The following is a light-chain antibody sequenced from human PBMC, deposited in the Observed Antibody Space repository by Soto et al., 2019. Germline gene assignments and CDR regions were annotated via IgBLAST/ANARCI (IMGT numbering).Light chain of an antibody. V-gene: IGKV3-15*01. CDR3: QQYYQWPLT. CDR1: QSVSST. J-gene: IGKJ4*01. Sequence: EIVMTQSPATLSVSPGERATLSCRARQSVSSTLAWYQQIPGQAPRLLIYGTSTRATGIPARFSGSGSGTEFTLTISSLQSEDFAFYYCQQYYQWPLTFGGGTKVEVK. CDR2: GTS.